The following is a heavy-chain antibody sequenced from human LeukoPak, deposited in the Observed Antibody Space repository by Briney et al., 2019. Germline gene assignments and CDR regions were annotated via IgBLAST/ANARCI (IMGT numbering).Heavy chain of an antibody. V-gene: IGHV1-8*01. CDR2: MNPDTGDT. D-gene: IGHD1-26*01. Sequence: ASVRVSCKGSGYTFTGYDINWVRQATGQGLEWMGWMNPDTGDTGYAQKFQGRVTMTRSTSIDTAYMELSGLTSEDTAIYYCTRGSLSGSSRDYWGQGTLVTVFS. J-gene: IGHJ4*02. CDR1: GYTFTGYD. CDR3: TRGSLSGSSRDY.